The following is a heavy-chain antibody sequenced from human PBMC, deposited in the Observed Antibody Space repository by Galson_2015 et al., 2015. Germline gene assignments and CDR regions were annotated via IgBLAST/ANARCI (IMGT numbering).Heavy chain of an antibody. J-gene: IGHJ6*03. CDR3: ARRSDYMDV. CDR2: ICNSGST. V-gene: IGHV4-59*11. Sequence: ATLSLTCTISGGSITSHCWSWIRQPPGKGLEWIGYICNSGSTSYSPSLKSRLTISVDTSENQFSLKLSSVTAADTAVYYCARRSDYMDVWGKGTTVTVSS. D-gene: IGHD1-26*01. CDR1: GGSITSHC.